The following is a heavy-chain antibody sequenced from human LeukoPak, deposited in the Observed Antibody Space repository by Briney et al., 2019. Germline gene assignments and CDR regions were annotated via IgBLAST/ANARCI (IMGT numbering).Heavy chain of an antibody. V-gene: IGHV4-59*01. J-gene: IGHJ5*02. CDR3: ARDLSGSGSQNWFDP. Sequence: PSETLSLTCTVSGGSISSYYWSWIRQPPGKGLERIGYIYYSGSTNYNPSLKSRVTISVDTSKNQFSLKLSSVTAADTAVYYCARDLSGSGSQNWFDPWGQGTLVTVSS. CDR2: IYYSGST. CDR1: GGSISSYY. D-gene: IGHD3-10*01.